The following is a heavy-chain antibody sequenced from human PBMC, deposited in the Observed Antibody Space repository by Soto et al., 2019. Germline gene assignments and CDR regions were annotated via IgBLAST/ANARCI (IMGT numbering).Heavy chain of an antibody. V-gene: IGHV3-53*04. CDR2: IYSGGST. Sequence: GGSFRLSCAASGFTVSSNYMSWVRQAPGKGLEWVSVIYSGGSTYYADSVKGRFTISRHNSKNTLYLQMNSLRAEDTAVYYCARFSFYDSSGSFFYSDSWGQAPLVSV. D-gene: IGHD3-22*01. CDR1: GFTVSSNY. CDR3: ARFSFYDSSGSFFYSDS. J-gene: IGHJ4*02.